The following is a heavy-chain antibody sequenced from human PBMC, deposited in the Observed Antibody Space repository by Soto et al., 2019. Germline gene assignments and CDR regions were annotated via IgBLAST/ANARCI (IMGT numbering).Heavy chain of an antibody. CDR3: VRARATDSSPDY. J-gene: IGHJ4*02. CDR1: GFTFSLYS. CDR2: ISSTSTYI. D-gene: IGHD6-19*01. Sequence: PGGSLRLSCAASGFTFSLYSMIWVRRAPGKGLEWVSSISSTSTYIYFADSLKGRLTISRDNAKNSLFLQMDSLRAEDTAIYYCVRARATDSSPDYWGQGTLVTVSS. V-gene: IGHV3-21*06.